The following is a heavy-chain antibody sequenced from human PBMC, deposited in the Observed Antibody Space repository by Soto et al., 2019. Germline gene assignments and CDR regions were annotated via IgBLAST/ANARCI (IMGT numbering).Heavy chain of an antibody. J-gene: IGHJ4*02. V-gene: IGHV3-48*02. CDR3: ARENSYYYDSSGYPY. CDR1: GFTFSSYS. D-gene: IGHD3-22*01. Sequence: ESGGGLVQPGGSLRLSCAASGFTFSSYSMNWVRQAPGKGLEWVSYISSSSSTIYYADSVKGRFTISRDNAKNSLYLQMNSLRDEDTAVYYCARENSYYYDSSGYPYWGQGTLVTVSS. CDR2: ISSSSSTI.